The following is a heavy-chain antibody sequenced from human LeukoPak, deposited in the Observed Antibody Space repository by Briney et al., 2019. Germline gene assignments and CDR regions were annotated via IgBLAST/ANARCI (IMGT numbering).Heavy chain of an antibody. CDR3: ARVSYDILTGSDAFDI. Sequence: SETLSLTCTVSGGSIRTYYWSWIRQPPGKGLEWIGYIYYSGSTNYNPSLKSRVTISVDTSKNQFSLKLSSVTAADTAVYCCARVSYDILTGSDAFDIWGQGTMVTVSS. CDR1: GGSIRTYY. V-gene: IGHV4-59*08. D-gene: IGHD3-9*01. J-gene: IGHJ3*02. CDR2: IYYSGST.